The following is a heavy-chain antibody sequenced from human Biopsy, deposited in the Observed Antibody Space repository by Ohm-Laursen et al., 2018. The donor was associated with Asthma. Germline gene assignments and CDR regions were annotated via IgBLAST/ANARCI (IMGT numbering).Heavy chain of an antibody. J-gene: IGHJ4*02. CDR3: ARWGSFGFDY. V-gene: IGHV4-39*07. CDR2: ISYTGSA. D-gene: IGHD7-27*01. Sequence: TLSLTCTVSGGSMSSSSYYWGWIRQPPGKGLEWMGSISYTGSAYHNPSLKSRVTISVDTSKKQLSLQLSSVTAADTAVYYCARWGSFGFDYWGQGTLVTVSS. CDR1: GGSMSSSSYY.